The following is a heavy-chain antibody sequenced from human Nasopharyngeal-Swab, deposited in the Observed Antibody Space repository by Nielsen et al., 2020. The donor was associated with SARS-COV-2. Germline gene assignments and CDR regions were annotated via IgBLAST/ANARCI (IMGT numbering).Heavy chain of an antibody. CDR3: ARARITMVRGKEEHDAFDI. D-gene: IGHD3-10*01. J-gene: IGHJ3*02. CDR1: GYTFTGYY. V-gene: IGHV1-2*04. Sequence: ASVKVSCKASGYTFTGYYMHWVRQAPGQGREWMGWINPNSGGTNYAQKFQGWVTMTRDTSISTAYMELSRLRSDDTAVYYCARARITMVRGKEEHDAFDIWGQGTMVTVSS. CDR2: INPNSGGT.